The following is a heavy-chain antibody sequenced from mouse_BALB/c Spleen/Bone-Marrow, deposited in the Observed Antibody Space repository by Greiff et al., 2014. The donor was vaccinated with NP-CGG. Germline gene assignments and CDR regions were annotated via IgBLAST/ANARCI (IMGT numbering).Heavy chain of an antibody. V-gene: IGHV3-2*02. CDR1: GYSITSDYA. Sequence: VQLQQPGPGLVKPSQSLSLTCTVPGYSITSDYAWNWIRQFPGNKLEWMGYISYSGSTSYNPSLKSRISITRDTSKNQFFLQLNSVTTEDTATYYCAREGDYYGSSFDYWGQGTTLTVSS. J-gene: IGHJ2*01. CDR2: ISYSGST. CDR3: AREGDYYGSSFDY. D-gene: IGHD1-1*01.